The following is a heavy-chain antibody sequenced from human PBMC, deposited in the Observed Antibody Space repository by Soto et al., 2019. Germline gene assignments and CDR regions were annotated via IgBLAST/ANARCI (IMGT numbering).Heavy chain of an antibody. V-gene: IGHV1-46*01. D-gene: IGHD1-1*01. J-gene: IGHJ5*02. CDR3: ARAVSTSCYNGFDP. CDR2: INPSGGST. Sequence: ASVKVSCKASGYTFTSYYMHWVRQVRGQGLEWMGIINPSGGSTSYAQKFQGRVTMTRDTSTSTVYMDLSSLRSQDTTRYYCARAVSTSCYNGFDPCGQGTLATVSS. CDR1: GYTFTSYY.